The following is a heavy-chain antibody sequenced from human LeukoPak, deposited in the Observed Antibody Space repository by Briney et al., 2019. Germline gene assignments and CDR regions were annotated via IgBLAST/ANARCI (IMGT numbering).Heavy chain of an antibody. CDR3: ARSRITMVRGVIITTPYYFDY. Sequence: GGSLRLSCAASGFTFSSYAMSWVRQAPGKGLEWVSAISGSGGSTYYADSVKGRFTISRGNSKNTLYLQMNSLRAEDTAVYYCARSRITMVRGVIITTPYYFDYWGQGTLVTVSS. J-gene: IGHJ4*02. V-gene: IGHV3-23*01. CDR1: GFTFSSYA. CDR2: ISGSGGST. D-gene: IGHD3-10*01.